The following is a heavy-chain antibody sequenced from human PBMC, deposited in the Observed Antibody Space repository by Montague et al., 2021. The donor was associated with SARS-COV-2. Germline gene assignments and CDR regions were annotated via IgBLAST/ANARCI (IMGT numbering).Heavy chain of an antibody. J-gene: IGHJ4*02. Sequence: SLSLSCSASGFAFNSYGMNWVRQAPGKGLEWAAFVSYDGDNKFYAESVKGRFSISRDKAKNTLNLEVHSLRPDDTAVYYCARGRGPETGYHFDYWGQGTLVTVSS. CDR2: VSYDGDNK. D-gene: IGHD3-9*01. CDR1: GFAFNSYG. V-gene: IGHV3-30*03. CDR3: ARGRGPETGYHFDY.